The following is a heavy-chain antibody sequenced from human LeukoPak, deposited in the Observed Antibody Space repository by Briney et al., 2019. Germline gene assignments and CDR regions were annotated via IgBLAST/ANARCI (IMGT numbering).Heavy chain of an antibody. CDR1: GGTFSSYA. CDR3: ARFVFDGDYGSADY. D-gene: IGHD4-17*01. CDR2: IIPIFGTA. Sequence: SVKVSCKASGGTFSSYAISWVRQAPGQGLEWMGGIIPIFGTANYAQKFQGRVTITADESTSTAYMELSSLRSEDTAVYYCARFVFDGDYGSADYWGQGTLVTVSS. J-gene: IGHJ4*02. V-gene: IGHV1-69*13.